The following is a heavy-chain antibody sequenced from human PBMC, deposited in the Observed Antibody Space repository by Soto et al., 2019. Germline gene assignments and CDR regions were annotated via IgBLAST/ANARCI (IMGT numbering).Heavy chain of an antibody. D-gene: IGHD3-22*01. V-gene: IGHV1-18*01. CDR1: GYTFTSYG. CDR2: ISAYNGNT. J-gene: IGHJ4*02. Sequence: ASVKVSCKASGYTFTSYGISWGRQAPGQGLEWMGWISAYNGNTNYAQKLQGRVTMTTDTSTSTAYMELRSLRSDDTAVYYCARDTGITMIVVEPFDYWGQGTLVTVSS. CDR3: ARDTGITMIVVEPFDY.